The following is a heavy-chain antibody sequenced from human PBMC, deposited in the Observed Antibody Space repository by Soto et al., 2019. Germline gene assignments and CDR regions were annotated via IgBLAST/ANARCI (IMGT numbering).Heavy chain of an antibody. V-gene: IGHV1-18*01. CDR1: GYTFTSYG. J-gene: IGHJ4*02. D-gene: IGHD3-10*01. Sequence: GASVKVSCKASGYTFTSYGISWLRQAPGQGLEWMGWISAYNGNTNYAQKLQGRVTMTTDTSTSTAYMELRSLRSDDTAVYYCARVVGLWYYYGSGSNRLDHWGQGTLVTVSS. CDR2: ISAYNGNT. CDR3: ARVVGLWYYYGSGSNRLDH.